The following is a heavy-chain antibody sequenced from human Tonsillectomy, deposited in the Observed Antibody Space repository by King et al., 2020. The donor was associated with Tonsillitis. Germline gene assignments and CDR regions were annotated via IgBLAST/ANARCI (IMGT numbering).Heavy chain of an antibody. CDR2: IYYSGST. Sequence: HVQLQESGPGLVKPSETLSLTSTVSGGSISSYYWSWIRQPPGKGLEWIGYIYYSGSTNYNPSLKSRVTISVDTSKNQFSLKLSSVTAADTAVYYCARGGPWIQLWSGAFDIWGQGTMVTVSS. V-gene: IGHV4-59*01. J-gene: IGHJ3*02. CDR1: GGSISSYY. D-gene: IGHD5-18*01. CDR3: ARGGPWIQLWSGAFDI.